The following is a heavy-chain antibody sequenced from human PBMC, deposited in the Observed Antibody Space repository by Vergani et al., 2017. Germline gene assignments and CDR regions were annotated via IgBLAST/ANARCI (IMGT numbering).Heavy chain of an antibody. Sequence: VQLVESGGGLVQPGGFLRLSCAASGFTFSNAWMSWVRQAPGKGLEWVGRIKSKTDGGTTDYAAPVKGRFTISRDDSKNTLYLQMNSLRAEDTAVYYCAKDLAYNWGYFDYWGQGTLVTVSS. V-gene: IGHV3-15*01. D-gene: IGHD1-1*01. CDR3: AKDLAYNWGYFDY. J-gene: IGHJ4*02. CDR1: GFTFSNAW. CDR2: IKSKTDGGTT.